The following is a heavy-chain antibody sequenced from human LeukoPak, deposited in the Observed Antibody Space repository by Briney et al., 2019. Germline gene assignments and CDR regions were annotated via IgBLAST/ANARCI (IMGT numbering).Heavy chain of an antibody. CDR2: IYYSGST. CDR1: GGSISSYY. V-gene: IGHV4-59*01. Sequence: PSETLSLTCTVSGGSISSYYWGWIRQPPGKGLEWIGYIYYSGSTNYNPSLKSRVTISVDTSKNQFSLKLSSVTAADTAVYYCAKVTPTLYSSGWYPSYFDLWGRGTLVTVSS. CDR3: AKVTPTLYSSGWYPSYFDL. D-gene: IGHD6-19*01. J-gene: IGHJ2*01.